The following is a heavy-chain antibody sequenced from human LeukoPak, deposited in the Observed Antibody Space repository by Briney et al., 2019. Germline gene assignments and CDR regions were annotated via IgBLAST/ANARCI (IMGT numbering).Heavy chain of an antibody. V-gene: IGHV4-59*02. CDR3: ARRYHYDTSGYHYYFDY. Sequence: PSETLSLTCTVSGGSVSSYYWNWIRQPPGKGLEWIGYISCSGSTNYNPSLKSRVTISVDTSKNQFSLKLSSVTAADTAVYYCARRYHYDTSGYHYYFDYWGQGTLVTVSS. J-gene: IGHJ4*02. CDR2: ISCSGST. CDR1: GGSVSSYY. D-gene: IGHD3-22*01.